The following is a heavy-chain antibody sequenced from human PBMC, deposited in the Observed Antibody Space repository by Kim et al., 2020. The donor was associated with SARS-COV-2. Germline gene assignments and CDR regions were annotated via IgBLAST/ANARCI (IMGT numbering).Heavy chain of an antibody. J-gene: IGHJ4*02. V-gene: IGHV4-39*01. CDR2: IYYSGST. CDR3: ARLRVQWLVSFDY. Sequence: SETLSLTCTVSGGSISSSSYYWGWIRQPPGKGLEWIGSIYYSGSTYYNPSLKSRVTISVDTSKNRFSLKLSSVTAADTAVYYCARLRVQWLVSFDYWGQGTLVTVSS. D-gene: IGHD6-19*01. CDR1: GGSISSSSYY.